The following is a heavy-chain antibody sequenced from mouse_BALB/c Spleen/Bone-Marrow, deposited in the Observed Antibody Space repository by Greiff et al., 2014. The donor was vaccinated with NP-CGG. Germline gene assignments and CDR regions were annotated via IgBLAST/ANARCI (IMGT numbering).Heavy chain of an antibody. Sequence: VQLQQSGAELVRPGTVVNVSCKASGYAFTNYLIEWVKQRPGQGLEWIGVINPGSGGANYNEKFKGKATLTADKSSSTAYMQLSSLTSDDSAVYFCARFGRYCFDYWGQGTTLTVSS. CDR2: INPGSGGA. V-gene: IGHV1-54*01. J-gene: IGHJ2*01. CDR1: GYAFTNYL. CDR3: ARFGRYCFDY.